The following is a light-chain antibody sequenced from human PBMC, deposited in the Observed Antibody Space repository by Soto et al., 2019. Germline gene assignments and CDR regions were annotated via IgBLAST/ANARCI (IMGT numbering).Light chain of an antibody. CDR2: WAS. J-gene: IGKJ3*01. CDR3: QQYYSTPFT. V-gene: IGKV4-1*01. CDR1: QRVFYSSNNNNY. Sequence: DIVMTQSPDSLAVSLGERATINCKSSQRVFYSSNNNNYLAWYQQKPGQPPKLLIYWASTRESGVTDRFSGSGSGTDFTLTISSLQAEDVAVYYCQQYYSTPFTFGPGTKVDIK.